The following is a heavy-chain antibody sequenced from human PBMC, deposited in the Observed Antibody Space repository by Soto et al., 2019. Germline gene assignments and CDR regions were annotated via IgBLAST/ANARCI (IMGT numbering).Heavy chain of an antibody. CDR3: AKPLAHGIVRGTGIDS. CDR1: GFSFRSYA. D-gene: IGHD1-26*01. J-gene: IGHJ4*02. V-gene: IGHV3-23*01. CDR2: INEDGDDT. Sequence: GGSLRLSCAASGFSFRSYAMKWVRQAPGKGLEWVSSINEDGDDTYYAKYVRGRFTISRDNSKNTLNLQMNSLRAEDTAIYYCAKPLAHGIVRGTGIDSWGQGTLVTVSS.